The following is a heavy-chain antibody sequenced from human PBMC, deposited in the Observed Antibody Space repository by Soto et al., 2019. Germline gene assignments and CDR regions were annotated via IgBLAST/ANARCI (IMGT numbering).Heavy chain of an antibody. Sequence: GGSLRLSCAASGFTFSSYSMNWVRQAPGKGLEWVSSISSSSSYIYYADSVKGRFTISRDNAKNSLYLQMNSLRAEDTAVYYCARDRPMGYCISTSCYLEASSYYGMDVWGQGTLVTVSS. CDR1: GFTFSSYS. V-gene: IGHV3-21*01. D-gene: IGHD2-2*01. CDR2: ISSSSSYI. J-gene: IGHJ6*02. CDR3: ARDRPMGYCISTSCYLEASSYYGMDV.